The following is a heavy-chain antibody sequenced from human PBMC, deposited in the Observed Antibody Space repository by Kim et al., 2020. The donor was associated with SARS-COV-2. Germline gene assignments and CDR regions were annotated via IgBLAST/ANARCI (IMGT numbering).Heavy chain of an antibody. CDR1: GFTFSNAW. CDR3: TTEDDSSGYYEYYFDY. Sequence: GGSLRLSCAASGFTFSNAWMSWVRQAPGKGLEWVGRIKSKTDGGTTDYAAPVKGRFTISRDDSKNTLYLQMNSLKTEDTAVYYCTTEDDSSGYYEYYFDYWGQGTLVTVSS. V-gene: IGHV3-15*01. D-gene: IGHD3-22*01. CDR2: IKSKTDGGTT. J-gene: IGHJ4*02.